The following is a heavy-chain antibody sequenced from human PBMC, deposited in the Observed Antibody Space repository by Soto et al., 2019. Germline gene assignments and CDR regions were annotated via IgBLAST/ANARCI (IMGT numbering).Heavy chain of an antibody. CDR3: ARASTGELWVYANWFDP. Sequence: QVQLQESGPGLVKPSPTLSLTCTVSGGSISSGDYYWSWIRQPPGKGLEWIGFIYYSGGTYYKPSLKSRVTISVDTSKNQCSLNLSSVTAADTAVYYCARASTGELWVYANWFDPWGPGTLVTVSS. J-gene: IGHJ5*02. CDR1: GGSISSGDYY. V-gene: IGHV4-30-4*01. CDR2: IYYSGGT. D-gene: IGHD3-16*01.